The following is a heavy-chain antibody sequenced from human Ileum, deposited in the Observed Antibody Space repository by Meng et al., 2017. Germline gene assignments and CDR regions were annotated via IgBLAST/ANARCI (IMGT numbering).Heavy chain of an antibody. Sequence: QLQLQESGPGLVKPSETLSFTCTVSGGSISNTNYYWDWIRQPPGKGLEWVGSIYYNGNTYYNPSLKSRVTISIDTSKNQFSLKLSSVTAADTAVYYCARYNYYDSSGHSNFDYWGQGTLVTVSS. J-gene: IGHJ4*02. CDR1: GGSISNTNYY. CDR3: ARYNYYDSSGHSNFDY. V-gene: IGHV4-39*01. D-gene: IGHD3-22*01. CDR2: IYYNGNT.